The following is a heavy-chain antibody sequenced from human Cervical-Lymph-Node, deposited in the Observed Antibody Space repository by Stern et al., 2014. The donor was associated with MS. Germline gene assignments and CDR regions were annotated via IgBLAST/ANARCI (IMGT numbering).Heavy chain of an antibody. CDR2: INPGNGET. V-gene: IGHV1-3*01. CDR1: GYTFTSYA. Sequence: VQLVESGAEVKKPGASVKVSCKASGYTFTSYAMHLVRQAPGPRLEGMGWINPGNGETNYYKKFQGRSSTTSDTIANTAYMELSSLRSEDTAVYYCARHCRYYYGMDVWGQGTTVTVSS. D-gene: IGHD2-21*02. J-gene: IGHJ6*02. CDR3: ARHCRYYYGMDV.